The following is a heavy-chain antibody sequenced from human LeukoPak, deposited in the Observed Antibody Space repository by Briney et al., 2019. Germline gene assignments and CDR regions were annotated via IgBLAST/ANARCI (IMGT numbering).Heavy chain of an antibody. CDR1: GGSISSYY. CDR3: ARVAYDILTGSPSAYFDY. J-gene: IGHJ4*02. CDR2: IYYNGST. Sequence: SETLSLTCTVSGGSISSYYWSWIRQPPGKGLEWIGYIYYNGSTNYNPSLKSRVTISVDTSKNQFSLKLSSVTAADTAVYYCARVAYDILTGSPSAYFDYWGQGTLVTVSS. D-gene: IGHD3-9*01. V-gene: IGHV4-59*01.